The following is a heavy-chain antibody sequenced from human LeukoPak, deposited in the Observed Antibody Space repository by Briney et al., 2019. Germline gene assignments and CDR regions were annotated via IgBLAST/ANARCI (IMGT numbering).Heavy chain of an antibody. J-gene: IGHJ4*02. Sequence: SETLSLTCTVSVNFITSHYWSWFRQPPGKGPEWIGYISNSGSTNYNPSLKSRVTMSVDTSKNQFSLKLTSVTAADTAVYYCARTGVVATSYFFDYWGQGILVTVSS. CDR2: ISNSGST. CDR3: ARTGVVATSYFFDY. CDR1: VNFITSHY. V-gene: IGHV4-59*11. D-gene: IGHD5-12*01.